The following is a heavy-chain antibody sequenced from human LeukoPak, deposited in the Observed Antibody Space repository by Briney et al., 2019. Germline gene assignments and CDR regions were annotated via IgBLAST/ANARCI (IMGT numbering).Heavy chain of an antibody. J-gene: IGHJ6*03. V-gene: IGHV2-70*11. Sequence: SGPTLVNPTQTLTLTCTFSGFSLSTSGMCVSWIRQPPGKALEWLARIDWDDDKYYSTYLKTRLTIYKDTSKNQLVLTMTNVNPEDTATYYCARTAGGNSYFYYMDVWGKGTTVTVSS. CDR2: IDWDDDK. CDR3: ARTAGGNSYFYYMDV. CDR1: GFSLSTSGMC. D-gene: IGHD4-23*01.